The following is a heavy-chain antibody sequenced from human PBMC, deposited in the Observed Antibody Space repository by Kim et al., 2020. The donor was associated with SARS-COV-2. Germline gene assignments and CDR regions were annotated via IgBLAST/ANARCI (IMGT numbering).Heavy chain of an antibody. CDR3: AKASRYSGYDYYYYYGMEV. D-gene: IGHD5-12*01. CDR1: GFTFSSYA. J-gene: IGHJ6*02. Sequence: GGSLRLSCAASGFTFSSYAMSWVRQAPGKGLEWVSAISGSGGSTYYADSVKGRFTISRDNSKNTLYLQMNSLRAEDTAVYYCAKASRYSGYDYYYYYGMEVWGQGTTVTVSS. CDR2: ISGSGGST. V-gene: IGHV3-23*01.